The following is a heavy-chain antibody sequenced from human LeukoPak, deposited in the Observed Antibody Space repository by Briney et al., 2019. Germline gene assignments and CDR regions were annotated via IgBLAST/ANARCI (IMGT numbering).Heavy chain of an antibody. CDR2: ISGSSSNI. D-gene: IGHD3-22*01. Sequence: PGGSLRLSCAASRFAFSDYSMSWVRQAPGKGLEWVSSISGSSSNIYYADSVKGRSTISRDNAKNSLYLQMNSLRAEDTAVYYCARLISGALTMIASGGAFDIWGQGTMVTVSS. J-gene: IGHJ3*02. CDR1: RFAFSDYS. V-gene: IGHV3-21*01. CDR3: ARLISGALTMIASGGAFDI.